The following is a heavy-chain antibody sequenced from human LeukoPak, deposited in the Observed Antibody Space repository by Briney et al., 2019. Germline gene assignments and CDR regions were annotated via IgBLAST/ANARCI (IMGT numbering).Heavy chain of an antibody. CDR3: ARGTKSPRTTVLTSFWYFDL. J-gene: IGHJ2*01. V-gene: IGHV4-4*07. D-gene: IGHD1-14*01. CDR2: VQTTGSL. Sequence: PSETLSLTCTVSGGSISSYYWSWIRQSAEKGLEWIGRVQTTGSLDYNPSLKSRVTISMDTSTNHFSLMMNSLTTTDTAVYYCARGTKSPRTTVLTSFWYFDLWGRGTLVTVSS. CDR1: GGSISSYY.